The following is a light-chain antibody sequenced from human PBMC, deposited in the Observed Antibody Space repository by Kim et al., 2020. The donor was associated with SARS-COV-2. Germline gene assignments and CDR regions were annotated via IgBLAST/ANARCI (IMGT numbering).Light chain of an antibody. Sequence: QSVLTQPPSVSGAPGQRVTISCTGAGHDVHWYQLLPGTAPKLLIFLTTKRPSGVPDRFSGSKSGTSASLAISGLQAEDEADYYCQSYDYSLGGLVFGGGTQLT. J-gene: IGLJ2*01. CDR1: GAGHD. CDR3: QSYDYSLGGLV. V-gene: IGLV1-40*01. CDR2: LTT.